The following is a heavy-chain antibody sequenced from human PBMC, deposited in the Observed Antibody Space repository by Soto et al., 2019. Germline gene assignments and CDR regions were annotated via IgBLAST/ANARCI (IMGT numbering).Heavy chain of an antibody. CDR3: AADRCLNGVCYLGWW. D-gene: IGHD2-8*01. Sequence: EVQLVESGGGLVKPGGSLRLSCAASGVTFSNAWMNWVRQAPGKGLEWVGRIKSKTDGGTTDYAAPVKGRFTISREDSKNTLYLQMNSLETEDIAVYYCAADRCLNGVCYLGWWWGQGPLVTVSS. J-gene: IGHJ4*02. V-gene: IGHV3-15*07. CDR2: IKSKTDGGTT. CDR1: GVTFSNAW.